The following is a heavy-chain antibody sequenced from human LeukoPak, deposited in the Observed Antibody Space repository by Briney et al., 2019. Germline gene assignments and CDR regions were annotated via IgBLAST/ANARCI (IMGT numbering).Heavy chain of an antibody. CDR1: GFTFSNYN. Sequence: PGGSLRLSCAASGFTFSNYNMNWVRQAPGKGLEWVSYISSRGSYTYYADSVKGRFTISRDNARNSLYLQMNSLRAEDTAVYYCARIDAFDIWGQGTMVTVSS. CDR3: ARIDAFDI. CDR2: ISSRGSYT. V-gene: IGHV3-21*06. J-gene: IGHJ3*02.